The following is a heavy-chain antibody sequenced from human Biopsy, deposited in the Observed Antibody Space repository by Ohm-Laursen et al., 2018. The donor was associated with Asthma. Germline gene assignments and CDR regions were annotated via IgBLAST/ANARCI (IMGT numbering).Heavy chain of an antibody. J-gene: IGHJ6*02. Sequence: TLSLTCTVSGDSISSPAYYWSWVRQHPGKGLEWIGYISYSGTTFYHPSLMSRLIISLDTSKNQFSLKLSSVTAADTAVYYCARVRGDGSWSSIDNYVGMDVWGQGTTVTVSS. V-gene: IGHV4-31*03. CDR2: ISYSGTT. CDR1: GDSISSPAYY. D-gene: IGHD3-10*01. CDR3: ARVRGDGSWSSIDNYVGMDV.